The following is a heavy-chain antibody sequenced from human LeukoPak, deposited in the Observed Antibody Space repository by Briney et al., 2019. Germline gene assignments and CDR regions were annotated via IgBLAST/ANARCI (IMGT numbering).Heavy chain of an antibody. D-gene: IGHD2-2*01. CDR3: AKVLVPAAPWGMDV. Sequence: GGSLRLSCAASGFTFDDYTMHWVRQAPGKGLEWVSLISWDGGSTYYADSVKGRFTISRGNSKNSLYLQMNSLRTEDTALYYCAKVLVPAAPWGMDVWGQGTTVTVSS. CDR2: ISWDGGST. CDR1: GFTFDDYT. J-gene: IGHJ6*02. V-gene: IGHV3-43*01.